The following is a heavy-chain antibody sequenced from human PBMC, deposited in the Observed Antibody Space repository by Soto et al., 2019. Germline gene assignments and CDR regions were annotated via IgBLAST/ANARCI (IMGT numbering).Heavy chain of an antibody. V-gene: IGHV1-69*05. CDR3: ATGLQLWLRRINIGYSG. D-gene: IGHD5-12*01. CDR2: IIPMFGTA. Sequence: QVQLVQSGAEVKKPESSVKVSCKAPGGTFSTYAISWVRQAPGQGLEWMGGIIPMFGTANYAQRFQDRVTITPDESTNTVNMELSSLRSDDTAVYFCATGLQLWLRRINIGYSGWGDGTLVTVSS. CDR1: GGTFSTYA. J-gene: IGHJ4*01.